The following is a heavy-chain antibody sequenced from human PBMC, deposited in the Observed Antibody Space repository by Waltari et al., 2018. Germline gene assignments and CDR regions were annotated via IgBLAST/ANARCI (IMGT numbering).Heavy chain of an antibody. CDR3: ARDPSQTYGSGSYGILDY. CDR2: IWYDGSNK. J-gene: IGHJ4*02. D-gene: IGHD3-10*01. CDR1: GFTFSSYG. Sequence: QVQLVESGGGVVQPGRSLRLSCAASGFTFSSYGMHWVRQAPGKGLEWVAVIWYDGSNKYYADSVKGRFTISRDNSKNTLYLQMNSLRAEDTAVYYCARDPSQTYGSGSYGILDYWGQGTLVTVSS. V-gene: IGHV3-33*01.